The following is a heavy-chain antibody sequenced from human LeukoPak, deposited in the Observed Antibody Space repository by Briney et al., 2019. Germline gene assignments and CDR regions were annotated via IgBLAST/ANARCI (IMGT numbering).Heavy chain of an antibody. CDR3: AKAGPGFGFDY. Sequence: GGSLRLSCAASGFTFSSYEMNWVRQAPGKGLEWVSDISSSGGTIDYADSVKGRCSISRDNAKNSLYLHMNNLRAEDTAVYYCAKAGPGFGFDYWGQGTLVTVSS. J-gene: IGHJ4*02. CDR2: ISSSGGTI. CDR1: GFTFSSYE. V-gene: IGHV3-48*03. D-gene: IGHD3-10*01.